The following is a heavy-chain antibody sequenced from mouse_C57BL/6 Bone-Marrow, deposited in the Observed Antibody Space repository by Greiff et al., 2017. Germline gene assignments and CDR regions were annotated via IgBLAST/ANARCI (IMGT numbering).Heavy chain of an antibody. CDR1: GFTFSSYG. CDR2: ISSGGSYT. CDR3: ARRGDGTMDY. J-gene: IGHJ4*01. V-gene: IGHV5-6*02. Sequence: EVMLVESGGDLVKPGGSLKLSCAASGFTFSSYGMSWVRQTPDKRLEWVATISSGGSYTYYPDSVKGRFTISRDNAKNTLYLQMSSLKSEDTAMXYCARRGDGTMDYWGQGTSVTVSS.